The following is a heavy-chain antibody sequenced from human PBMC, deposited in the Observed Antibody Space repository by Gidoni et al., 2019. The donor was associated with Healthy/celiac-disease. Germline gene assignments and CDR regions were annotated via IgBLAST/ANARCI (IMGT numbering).Heavy chain of an antibody. D-gene: IGHD3-22*01. J-gene: IGHJ4*02. CDR1: GFPFISYA. CDR3: AKSQGYYDSSGNFDY. Sequence: EVQLLESGGGLVQPGGSLRLSCAASGFPFISYAMSWVRQAPGKGLEWVSAISGSGGSTYYADSVKGRFTISRDNSKNTLYLQMNSLRAEDTAVYYCAKSQGYYDSSGNFDYWGQGTLVTVSS. CDR2: ISGSGGST. V-gene: IGHV3-23*01.